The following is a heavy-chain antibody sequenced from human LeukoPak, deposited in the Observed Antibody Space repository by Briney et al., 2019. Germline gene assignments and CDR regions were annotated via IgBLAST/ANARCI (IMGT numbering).Heavy chain of an antibody. J-gene: IGHJ5*02. Sequence: ASVKVSCKASNYTFTSYGVSWVRQAPGQGLEWMGWISAYNGNTNYAQKLQGRVTMTTDTSTSTAYMELRSLRSDDTAVYYCARSPYDSSGYHWFDPWGQGTLVTVSS. CDR3: ARSPYDSSGYHWFDP. CDR2: ISAYNGNT. D-gene: IGHD3-22*01. CDR1: NYTFTSYG. V-gene: IGHV1-18*01.